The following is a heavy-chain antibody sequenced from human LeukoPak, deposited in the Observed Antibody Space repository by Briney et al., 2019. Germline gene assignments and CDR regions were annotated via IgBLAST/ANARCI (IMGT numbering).Heavy chain of an antibody. CDR1: GVAISSSSYY. J-gene: IGHJ5*02. V-gene: IGHV4-39*01. CDR3: ARPGYSYGYPVWFDP. D-gene: IGHD5-18*01. Sequence: SETLSLTCTVAGVAISSSSYYWGWSRQPPQKGLEWIVSIYYSGSTYYNPSLKSRVTISVDTSKNQFSLKLSSVTAADTAVYYCARPGYSYGYPVWFDPWGQGTLVTVSS. CDR2: IYYSGST.